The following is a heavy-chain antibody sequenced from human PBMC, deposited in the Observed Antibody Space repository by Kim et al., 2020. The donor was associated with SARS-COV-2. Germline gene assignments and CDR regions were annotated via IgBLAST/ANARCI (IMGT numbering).Heavy chain of an antibody. CDR1: PPTPRNPP. J-gene: IGHJ6*02. Sequence: GGSLRLSCAASPPTPRNPPMYRPRPPPAKGPQWVPVNRPPPSNKYQADSVKGRFTISRDTSKNTLSLLMNSLRAEDTAVYYCARDSRWDKHYYGMDVWGQGNTVTLSS. D-gene: IGHD1-26*01. CDR2: NRPPPSNK. V-gene: IGHV3-33*01. CDR3: ARDSRWDKHYYGMDV.